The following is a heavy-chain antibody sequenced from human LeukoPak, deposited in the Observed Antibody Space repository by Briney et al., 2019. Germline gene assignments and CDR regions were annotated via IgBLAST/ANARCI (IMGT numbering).Heavy chain of an antibody. V-gene: IGHV1-69*13. CDR1: GGTFSSYA. J-gene: IGHJ4*02. D-gene: IGHD5-12*01. CDR2: IIPIFGTA. CDR3: ARDGRYSGYDFEY. Sequence: ASVKVSCKASGGTFSSYAISWVRQAPGQGLEWMGGIIPIFGTANYAQKFQGRVTITADESTSTAYMELSSLRSEDTAVYYCARDGRYSGYDFEYWGQGTPVTVSS.